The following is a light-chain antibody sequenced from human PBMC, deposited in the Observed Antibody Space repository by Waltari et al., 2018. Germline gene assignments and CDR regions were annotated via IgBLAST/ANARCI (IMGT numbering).Light chain of an antibody. Sequence: IVMTQSPDSLAVSLGERATINCKSIPTVLDSSNNRNYLAWYQQKPGQPPKRLIYWASSRESGLTDRFSGGGSGTDFTLTINSLQAEDVPVYYCQQYYSPPPLFTFGPGTKVDIK. CDR2: WAS. V-gene: IGKV4-1*01. CDR3: QQYYSPPPLFT. CDR1: PTVLDSSNNRNY. J-gene: IGKJ3*01.